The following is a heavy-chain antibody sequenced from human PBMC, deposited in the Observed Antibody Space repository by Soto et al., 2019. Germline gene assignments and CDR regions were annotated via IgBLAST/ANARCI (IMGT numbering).Heavy chain of an antibody. V-gene: IGHV4-31*03. CDR3: AGGDYGDPMGGY. J-gene: IGHJ4*02. CDR1: GGSISSGGYY. Sequence: QVQLQESGPGLVKPSQTLSLTCTVSGGSISSGGYYWSWIRQHPGKGLEWIGYIYYSGSTYYNPSLKGRXXIXVGXSKNQFSLKLSSVTAADTAVYYCAGGDYGDPMGGYWGQGTLVTVSS. D-gene: IGHD4-17*01. CDR2: IYYSGST.